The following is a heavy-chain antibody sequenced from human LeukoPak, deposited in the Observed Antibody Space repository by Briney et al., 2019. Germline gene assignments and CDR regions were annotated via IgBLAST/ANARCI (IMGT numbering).Heavy chain of an antibody. CDR2: IKQDGSEK. Sequence: GGSLRLSCAASGFTFSRYWMSWVRQAPGKGLEWVANIKQDGSEKYYVDSVKGRFTISRDNAKNSLYLQMNSLRAEDTAVYYCFVVVVAATHYYYGMDVWGQGTTVTVSS. D-gene: IGHD2-15*01. CDR3: FVVVVAATHYYYGMDV. J-gene: IGHJ6*02. V-gene: IGHV3-7*01. CDR1: GFTFSRYW.